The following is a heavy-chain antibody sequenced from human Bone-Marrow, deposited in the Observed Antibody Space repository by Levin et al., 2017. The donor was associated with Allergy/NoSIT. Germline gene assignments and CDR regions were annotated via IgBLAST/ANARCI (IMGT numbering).Heavy chain of an antibody. V-gene: IGHV3-23*01. J-gene: IGHJ4*02. CDR1: GFSFSNYA. CDR3: AKGWLQFDYFDY. D-gene: IGHD5-24*01. Sequence: QTGESLKISCAASGFSFSNYAMSWIRQAPGKGLEWVSTISGYGTNTFYADSFRGRFTISKDNSKNLLYLQIDSLRVEDTAVYYCAKGWLQFDYFDYWGQGTLVTVS. CDR2: ISGYGTNT.